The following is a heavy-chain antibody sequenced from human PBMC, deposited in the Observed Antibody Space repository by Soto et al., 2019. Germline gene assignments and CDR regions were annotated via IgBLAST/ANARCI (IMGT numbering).Heavy chain of an antibody. J-gene: IGHJ2*01. D-gene: IGHD6-6*01. Sequence: SETLSLTCTVSGGSISSYYWIWIRQPPGKGLEWIGYIYYSGSTNYNPSLKSRVTISVDTSKNQFSLKLSSVTAADTAVYYCAREEYPGSWYLDLCGRGTLV. V-gene: IGHV4-59*01. CDR3: AREEYPGSWYLDL. CDR2: IYYSGST. CDR1: GGSISSYY.